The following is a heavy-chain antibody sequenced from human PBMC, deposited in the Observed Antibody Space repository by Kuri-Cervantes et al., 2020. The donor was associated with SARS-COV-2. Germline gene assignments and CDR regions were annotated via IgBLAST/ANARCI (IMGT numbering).Heavy chain of an antibody. V-gene: IGHV4-34*01. D-gene: IGHD3-9*01. CDR2: INHSGST. CDR3: ARHENFDWYPKPDAFDI. Sequence: ESLKIPCAVYGGSFSGYYWNWIRQPPGKGLEWIGEINHSGSTNYNPSLKSRVTVSVDTSKNQFSLKLSSVTAADTAVYYCARHENFDWYPKPDAFDIWGQGTMVTVSS. CDR1: GGSFSGYY. J-gene: IGHJ3*02.